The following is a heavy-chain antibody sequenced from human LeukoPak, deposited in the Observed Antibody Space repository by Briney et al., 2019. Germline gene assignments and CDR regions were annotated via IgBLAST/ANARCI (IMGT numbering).Heavy chain of an antibody. CDR3: ARATTSVNAVDY. CDR1: GGSISSYY. V-gene: IGHV4-4*07. D-gene: IGHD1-14*01. CDR2: IHTSGST. J-gene: IGHJ4*02. Sequence: SETLSLTCTVSGGSISSYYWSWIRQPAGKGLEWIGRIHTSGSTNYNPSLKSRVTISVDKSKNQFSLKLSSVTAADTAVYYCARATTSVNAVDYWGQGTLVTVSS.